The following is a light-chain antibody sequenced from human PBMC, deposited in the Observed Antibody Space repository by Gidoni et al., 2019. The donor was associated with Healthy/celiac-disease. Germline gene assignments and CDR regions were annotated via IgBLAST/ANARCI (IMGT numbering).Light chain of an antibody. CDR2: DAS. CDR3: QQRSNWLIT. CDR1: QSVSSY. V-gene: IGKV3-11*01. Sequence: IVLTPSPAILSLSPGERATLSCRASQSVSSYLAWYQQKPGQAPRLLIYDASNRATGIPARFSGSGSGTDFTRTFSSLEPEDFAVYYCQQRSNWLITVGQGTRLEIK. J-gene: IGKJ5*01.